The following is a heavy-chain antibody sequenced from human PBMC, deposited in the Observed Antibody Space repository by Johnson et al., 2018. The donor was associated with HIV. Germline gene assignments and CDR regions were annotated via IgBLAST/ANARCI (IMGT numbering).Heavy chain of an antibody. CDR3: AKRDTAMVDAFDI. CDR2: IWYDGSNK. D-gene: IGHD5-18*01. J-gene: IGHJ3*02. V-gene: IGHV3-33*03. Sequence: QVQLVESGGGLVQPGGSLRLSCAASGFTFSSYGMHWVRQAPGKGLEWVAVIWYDGSNKYYADSVKGRFTISRDNAKNSLYLQMNSLRAEDTALYYCAKRDTAMVDAFDIWGQGTMVTVSS. CDR1: GFTFSSYG.